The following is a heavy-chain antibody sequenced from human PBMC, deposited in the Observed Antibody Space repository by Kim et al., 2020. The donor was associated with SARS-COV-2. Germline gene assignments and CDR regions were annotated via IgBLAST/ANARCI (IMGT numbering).Heavy chain of an antibody. D-gene: IGHD2-15*01. CDR2: ISGSGGST. J-gene: IGHJ4*02. Sequence: GGSLRLSCAASGFTFSSYAMSWVRQAPGKGLEWVSAISGSGGSTYYADSVKGRFTISRDNSKNTLYLQMNSLRAEDTAVYYCAKVVGSCSPFPYCFAHVQVPFPYYFDYWGQGTLVTVSS. V-gene: IGHV3-23*01. CDR1: GFTFSSYA. CDR3: AKVVGSCSPFPYCFAHVQVPFPYYFDY.